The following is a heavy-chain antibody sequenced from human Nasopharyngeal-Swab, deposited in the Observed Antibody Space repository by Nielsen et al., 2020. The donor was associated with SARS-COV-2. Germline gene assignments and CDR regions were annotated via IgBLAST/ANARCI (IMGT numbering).Heavy chain of an antibody. CDR1: GFTFNDSA. J-gene: IGHJ4*02. CDR3: TRCGGGCYSGRDY. Sequence: ESLKIPCAASGFTFNDSAIHWVRQASGKGPEWVGRIRSKGNNYATAYAASVKGRIIIFRDDPTNTAYLQMNSLKTEDTAVYYCTRCGGGCYSGRDYWGQGTLVTVSS. D-gene: IGHD2-21*02. V-gene: IGHV3-73*01. CDR2: IRSKGNNYAT.